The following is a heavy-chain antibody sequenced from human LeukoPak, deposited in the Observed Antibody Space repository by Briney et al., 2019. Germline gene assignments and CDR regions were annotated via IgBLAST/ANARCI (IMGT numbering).Heavy chain of an antibody. CDR1: GFTFDDYG. J-gene: IGHJ3*02. CDR2: INWNGGST. Sequence: GGSLRLSCAASGFTFDDYGMSWVRQAPGKGPEWVSGINWNGGSTGYADSVKGRFTISRDNAKNSLYLQMNSLRAEDTALYYCARGRSGGSHYAFDIWGQGTMVAVSS. V-gene: IGHV3-20*04. D-gene: IGHD2-15*01. CDR3: ARGRSGGSHYAFDI.